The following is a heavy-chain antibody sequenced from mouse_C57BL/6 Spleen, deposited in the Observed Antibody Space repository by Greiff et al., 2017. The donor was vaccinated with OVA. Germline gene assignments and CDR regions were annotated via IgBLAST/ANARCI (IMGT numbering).Heavy chain of an antibody. CDR2: INPNNGGT. D-gene: IGHD6-1*01. CDR3: ARPSAAYVRCAKED. CDR1: GYTFTDYY. V-gene: IGHV1-26*01. Sequence: EVQLQQSGPELVKPGASVKISCKASGYTFTDYYMNWVKQSHGQSLEWIGDINPNNGGTSYNQKFKGKATLTVDKSSSTAYMELRSLTSEDSAVYYCARPSAAYVRCAKEDWGQGTSVTVSS. J-gene: IGHJ4*01.